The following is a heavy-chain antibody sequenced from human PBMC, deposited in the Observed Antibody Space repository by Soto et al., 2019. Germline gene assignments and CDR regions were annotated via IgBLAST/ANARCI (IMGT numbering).Heavy chain of an antibody. CDR2: ISAYNGNT. CDR1: GYTFTSYG. Sequence: ASVKVSCKASGYTFTSYGISWARQAPGQGLEWMGWISAYNGNTNYAQKLQGRVTMTTDTSTSTAYMELRSLRSDDTAMYYCARIRYYDILTGANWFDPWGQGTLVTVSS. D-gene: IGHD3-9*01. CDR3: ARIRYYDILTGANWFDP. V-gene: IGHV1-18*01. J-gene: IGHJ5*02.